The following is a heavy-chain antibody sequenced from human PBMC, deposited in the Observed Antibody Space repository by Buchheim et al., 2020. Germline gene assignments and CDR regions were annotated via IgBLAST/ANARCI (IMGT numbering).Heavy chain of an antibody. CDR3: AKEMRTRYSSRWTNFFDY. V-gene: IGHV3-23*04. D-gene: IGHD6-13*01. CDR2: ISGSGGST. CDR1: GFTVSSNY. Sequence: EVQLVESGGGLVQPGGSLRLSCAASGFTVSSNYMSWVRQAPGKGLEWVSAISGSGGSTYYADSVKGRFTISRDNSKNTLYLQMNSLRAEDTAVYYCAKEMRTRYSSRWTNFFDYWGQGTL. J-gene: IGHJ4*02.